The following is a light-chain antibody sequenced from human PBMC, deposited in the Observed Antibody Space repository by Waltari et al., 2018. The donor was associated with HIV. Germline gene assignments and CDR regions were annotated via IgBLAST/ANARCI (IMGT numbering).Light chain of an antibody. CDR2: GAS. CDR3: QQRSNWPPGGAYT. Sequence: EIVMTQSPATLSVSPGERATLSCRASQSVSSNLAWYQQKPGQAPRLLIYGASTRATGIPARFSGSGSETDFTLTVSSLQSEDSAVYYCQQRSNWPPGGAYTFGQGTKLEIK. J-gene: IGKJ2*01. V-gene: IGKV3-15*01. CDR1: QSVSSN.